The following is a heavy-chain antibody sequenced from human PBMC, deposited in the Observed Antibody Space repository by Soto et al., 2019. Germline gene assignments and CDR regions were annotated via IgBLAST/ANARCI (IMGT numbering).Heavy chain of an antibody. V-gene: IGHV1-69*12. CDR2: IIPIFGTA. Sequence: QVQLVQSGAEVKKPGSSVKVSCKASGGTFSSYAISWVRQAPGQGLEWMGGIIPIFGTANYAQKFQGRVTITADESTTTAYKGLSSLRSEDTAVYSCAGPHAPHVADNSGSDYWGRGTLVAVSS. D-gene: IGHD6-19*01. J-gene: IGHJ4*02. CDR3: AGPHAPHVADNSGSDY. CDR1: GGTFSSYA.